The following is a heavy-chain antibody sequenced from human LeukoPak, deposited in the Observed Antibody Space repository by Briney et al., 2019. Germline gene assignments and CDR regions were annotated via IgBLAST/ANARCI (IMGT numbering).Heavy chain of an antibody. Sequence: GGSLRLSCAASGFXFSSYAMSWVRQAPGKGLEWVSAISGSGGTTHYADSVKGRFTISRDNSKNTLYLQMNSLRAEDTAIYYCAKVRDGYNSPFDYWGQGTLVTVSS. CDR2: ISGSGGTT. CDR1: GFXFSSYA. V-gene: IGHV3-23*01. CDR3: AKVRDGYNSPFDY. J-gene: IGHJ4*02. D-gene: IGHD5-24*01.